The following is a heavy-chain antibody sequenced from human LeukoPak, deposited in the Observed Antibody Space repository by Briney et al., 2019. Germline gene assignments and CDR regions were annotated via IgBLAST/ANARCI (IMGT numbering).Heavy chain of an antibody. CDR1: GGSISSYY. CDR3: ARERRGQLRLQTFDY. J-gene: IGHJ4*02. D-gene: IGHD5-12*01. Sequence: SETLSLTCTVSGGSISSYYWSWIRQPPGKGLEWIGYIYHSGSTNYNPSLKSRVTISVDTSKNQFSLKLSSVTAADTAVYYCARERRGQLRLQTFDYWGQGTLVTVSS. CDR2: IYHSGST. V-gene: IGHV4-59*01.